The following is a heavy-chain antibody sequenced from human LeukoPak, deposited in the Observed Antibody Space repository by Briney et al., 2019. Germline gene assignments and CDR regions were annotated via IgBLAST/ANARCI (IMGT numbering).Heavy chain of an antibody. J-gene: IGHJ6*02. CDR2: IYYSGST. CDR1: GGSISSYY. V-gene: IGHV4-59*08. Sequence: SETLSLTCTVSGGSISSYYWSWIRQPPGEGLEWIGDIYYSGSTNYNPSLKSRAPIPVDTSTNQFSLNQSSVTPAATAVYDSATQSWPGYSSGWDYYYYGMDVWGQGATVTVAS. CDR3: ATQSWPGYSSGWDYYYYGMDV. D-gene: IGHD6-19*01.